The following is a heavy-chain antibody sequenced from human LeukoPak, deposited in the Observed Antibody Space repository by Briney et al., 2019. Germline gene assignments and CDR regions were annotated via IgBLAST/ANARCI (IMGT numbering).Heavy chain of an antibody. J-gene: IGHJ4*02. CDR3: ARGGTYYPCIDY. D-gene: IGHD1-26*01. CDR1: GYTFTSSY. V-gene: IGHV1-18*01. CDR2: VSAYNGKT. Sequence: ASVKVSCKASGYTFTSSYINWVRQAPGQGLGWMGWVSAYNGKTSYVQNFQGRVTMTTDSSTNTAYMDLTSLTSDDTAVYYCARGGTYYPCIDYWGQGTLVTVSS.